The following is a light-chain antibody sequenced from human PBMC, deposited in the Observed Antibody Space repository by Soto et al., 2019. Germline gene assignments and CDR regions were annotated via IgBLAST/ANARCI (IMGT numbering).Light chain of an antibody. CDR2: DVS. CDR3: QQRSNWPPLVT. J-gene: IGKJ1*01. CDR1: QSVSSY. Sequence: EIVLTQSPTTLSLSPGERATLSCRASQSVSSYLAWYQQKPGQAPRLLIYDVSNRATGIPARFSGSGSGTDFTLTISSLEPEDFAVYYCQQRSNWPPLVTFGQGTKVEIK. V-gene: IGKV3-11*01.